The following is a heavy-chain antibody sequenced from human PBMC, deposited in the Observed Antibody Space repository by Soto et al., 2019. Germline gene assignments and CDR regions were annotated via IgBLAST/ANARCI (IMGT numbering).Heavy chain of an antibody. CDR3: ATHPMATITYYDGMDV. J-gene: IGHJ6*02. CDR2: IIPIFGTA. V-gene: IGHV1-69*12. D-gene: IGHD5-12*01. CDR1: GGTFSSYA. Sequence: QVQLVQSGAEVKKPGSSVKVSCKASGGTFSSYAISWVRQAPGQGLEWMGGIIPIFGTANYAQKFQGRVTITADASTRTASMELSSLRSEATAVYYCATHPMATITYYDGMDVWGQGTTVTVSS.